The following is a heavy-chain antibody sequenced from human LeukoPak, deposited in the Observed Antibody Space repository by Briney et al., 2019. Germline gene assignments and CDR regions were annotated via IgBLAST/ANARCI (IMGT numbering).Heavy chain of an antibody. CDR2: IKSKTDGGTT. Sequence: PGGSLRLSCAASGFTFSNAWMSWVRQAPGKGLEWVGRIKSKTDGGTTDYAAPVKGRFTISRDDSKNTLYLQMNSLKTEDTAVYYCTTANSYYYDSSGFDYWGQGTLVTVSS. D-gene: IGHD3-22*01. CDR1: GFTFSNAW. V-gene: IGHV3-15*01. J-gene: IGHJ4*02. CDR3: TTANSYYYDSSGFDY.